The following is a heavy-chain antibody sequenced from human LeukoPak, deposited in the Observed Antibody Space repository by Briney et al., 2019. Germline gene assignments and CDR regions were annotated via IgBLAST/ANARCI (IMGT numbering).Heavy chain of an antibody. D-gene: IGHD2/OR15-2a*01. V-gene: IGHV3-33*01. CDR1: GFTFSSYG. CDR3: AREGPRGNSQFDY. Sequence: GGSLRLSCAASGFTFSSYGMHWVRQAPGKGLEWVALIWYDGSNKYYTDSVKGRLTISRDNSKNTLYLQMNSLRAEGTAVYYCAREGPRGNSQFDYWGQGTLVTVSS. J-gene: IGHJ4*02. CDR2: IWYDGSNK.